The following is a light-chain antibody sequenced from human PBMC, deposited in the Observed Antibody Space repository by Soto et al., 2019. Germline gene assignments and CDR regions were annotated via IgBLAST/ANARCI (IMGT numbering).Light chain of an antibody. CDR2: EVT. V-gene: IGLV2-14*01. CDR3: SSYRSTSVDV. Sequence: SALTQPASVSGSPGQSITISCTGTSSDVGGCNYVSWYQQYPGKAPKLMIYEVTHRPSGVSNRFSGSKSGNTASLTISGLQAEDEANYYCSSYRSTSVDVFGTGTKVTVL. J-gene: IGLJ1*01. CDR1: SSDVGGCNY.